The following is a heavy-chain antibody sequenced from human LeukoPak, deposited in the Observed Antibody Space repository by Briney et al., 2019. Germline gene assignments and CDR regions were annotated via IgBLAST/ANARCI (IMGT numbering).Heavy chain of an antibody. CDR3: ARATTSSGWLGGDY. CDR1: GGSISSYY. Sequence: PSETLSLTCTVSGGSISSYYWSWIRQPPGKGLEWIGYIYYSGSTNYSPSLKSRVTISVDTSKNQFSLKLSSVTAADTAVYYCARATTSSGWLGGDYWGQGTLVTVSS. D-gene: IGHD6-19*01. J-gene: IGHJ4*02. CDR2: IYYSGST. V-gene: IGHV4-59*01.